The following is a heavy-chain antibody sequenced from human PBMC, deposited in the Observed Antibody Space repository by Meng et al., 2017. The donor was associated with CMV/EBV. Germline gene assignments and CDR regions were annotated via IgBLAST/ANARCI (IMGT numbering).Heavy chain of an antibody. CDR2: ISSSGSTI. CDR1: GFTFSSYE. Sequence: GESLKISCAASGFTFSSYEMNWVRQAPGKGLEWVSYISSSGSTIYYADSVKGRFTISRDNAKNSLSLQMNSLRAEDTAVYYCARGGGMIVVVYYFDYWGQGTLVTVSS. CDR3: ARGGGMIVVVYYFDY. V-gene: IGHV3-48*03. J-gene: IGHJ4*02. D-gene: IGHD3-22*01.